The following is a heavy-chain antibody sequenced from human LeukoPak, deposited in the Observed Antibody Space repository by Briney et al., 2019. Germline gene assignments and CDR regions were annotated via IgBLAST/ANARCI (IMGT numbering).Heavy chain of an antibody. V-gene: IGHV3-7*01. CDR1: GFTFSSYW. J-gene: IGHJ4*02. CDR2: IKQDGSEK. Sequence: GGSLRLSCAASGFTFSSYWMSWVRQAPGKGLEWVANIKQDGSEKYYVDSVKGRFTISRDNSKNTLYLQMNSLRAEDTAVYYCARDAFYYDFWSGYYTLGDYFDYWGQGTLVTVSS. CDR3: ARDAFYYDFWSGYYTLGDYFDY. D-gene: IGHD3-3*01.